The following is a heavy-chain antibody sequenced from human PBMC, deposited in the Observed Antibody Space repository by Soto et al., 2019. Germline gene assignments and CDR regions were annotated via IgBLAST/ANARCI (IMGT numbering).Heavy chain of an antibody. V-gene: IGHV3-53*02. CDR3: AREGYAYGLDF. J-gene: IGHJ4*02. Sequence: EVQLVQTGGGLIKPGGSLSLSCAASGLSVSDKYMSWVRQAPGKGLEWVSLTYTGGNSYFADFVKGRFIVSRDICKNTLFLHMNSLAAEDTAVYYCAREGYAYGLDFWGQGSVVTVSS. D-gene: IGHD3-10*01. CDR2: TYTGGNS. CDR1: GLSVSDKY.